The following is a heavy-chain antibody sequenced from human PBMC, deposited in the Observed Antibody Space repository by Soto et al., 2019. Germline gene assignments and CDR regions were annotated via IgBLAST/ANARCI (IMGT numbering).Heavy chain of an antibody. CDR3: VSQRTTVLTQAYFDY. CDR1: GGSVTDSSYY. V-gene: IGHV4-39*01. J-gene: IGHJ4*02. D-gene: IGHD4-17*01. CDR2: VYYRGRS. Sequence: SETLSLTCTVSGGSVTDSSYYWGWIRQSPGKGLEWIGSVYYRGRSYSKSSVKSRVTISVDTSKNQFSLNFNSVTASDTALYYCVSQRTTVLTQAYFDYWGPGALVTVSS.